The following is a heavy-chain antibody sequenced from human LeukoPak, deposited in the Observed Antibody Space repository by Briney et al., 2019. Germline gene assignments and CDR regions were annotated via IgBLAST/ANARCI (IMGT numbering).Heavy chain of an antibody. CDR3: ARGTINWNYAITAKNWFDP. J-gene: IGHJ5*02. CDR2: VYYSGTT. V-gene: IGHV4-39*07. CDR1: GGSISLSYYY. Sequence: SETLSLTCSVSGGSISLSYYYWGWIRQPPGKALEWIGSVYYSGTTSYNPSLKSRVTISVDMSKNHFSLRLSSVTAADTAVYYCARGTINWNYAITAKNWFDPWGQGTLVTVSS. D-gene: IGHD1-7*01.